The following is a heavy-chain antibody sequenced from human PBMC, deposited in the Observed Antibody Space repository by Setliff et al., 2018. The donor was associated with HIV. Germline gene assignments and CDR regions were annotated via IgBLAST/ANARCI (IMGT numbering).Heavy chain of an antibody. V-gene: IGHV7-4-1*02. Sequence: SVKVSCKASGYTFTSYAMNWVRQAPGQGLEWMGWINTNTGNPTYAQGFTGRFVFSLDTSVSTAYLQISSLKAEDTAVYYCARPLFSIAAAGIDYWGQGTLVTVSS. CDR1: GYTFTSYA. CDR2: INTNTGNP. D-gene: IGHD6-13*01. CDR3: ARPLFSIAAAGIDY. J-gene: IGHJ4*02.